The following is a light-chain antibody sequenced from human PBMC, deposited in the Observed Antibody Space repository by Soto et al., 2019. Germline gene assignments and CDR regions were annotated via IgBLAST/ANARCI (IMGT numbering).Light chain of an antibody. CDR1: QSVSSSL. CDR3: QQYGSSPTT. Sequence: VLTQSPGTLSLSPGERATLSCRASQSVSSSLLAWFQQKPGQAPRLLMYDASRRATGIPDRFSGSGSATDFTLTISRLEPEDFAVYYCQQYGSSPTTFGQGTKVDNK. V-gene: IGKV3-20*01. J-gene: IGKJ1*01. CDR2: DAS.